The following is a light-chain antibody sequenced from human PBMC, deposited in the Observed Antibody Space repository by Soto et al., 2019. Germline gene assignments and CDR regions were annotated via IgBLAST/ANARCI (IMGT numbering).Light chain of an antibody. CDR1: QGINNY. Sequence: DIQMTQSPSSLSASVGDRVTITCRASQGINNYLAWYQQKPGKAPKLLMYAASTLESGVPSRFSGSGSGTYFTLTISSLQPEDVATYYCQKYDTVPKTFGQGTRLEIK. V-gene: IGKV1-27*01. CDR3: QKYDTVPKT. J-gene: IGKJ5*01. CDR2: AAS.